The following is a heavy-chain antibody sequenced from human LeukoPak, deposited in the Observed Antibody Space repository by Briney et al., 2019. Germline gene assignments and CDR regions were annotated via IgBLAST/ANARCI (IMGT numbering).Heavy chain of an antibody. D-gene: IGHD3-22*01. CDR1: GGSFSGYY. CDR2: INHSGST. J-gene: IGHJ3*02. V-gene: IGHV4-34*01. CDR3: ARGLRYDSNSFDI. Sequence: SETLSLTCAVYGGSFSGYYWSWIRQPPGKGLEWIGEINHSGSTYYNPSLKSRVTISVDTSKNQFSLKLSSVTAADTAVYYCARGLRYDSNSFDIWGQGTMVTVSS.